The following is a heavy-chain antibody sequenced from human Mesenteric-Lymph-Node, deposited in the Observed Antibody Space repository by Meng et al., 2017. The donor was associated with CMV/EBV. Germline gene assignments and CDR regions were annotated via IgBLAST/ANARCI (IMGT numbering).Heavy chain of an antibody. V-gene: IGHV3-30*04. CDR3: ARAPGGDTVMVLYYNGMDV. CDR2: ISYDGNNK. CDR1: GFTFDSYA. Sequence: GRSLRLSCAASGFTFDSYAMHWVRQAPGKGLEWVAVISYDGNNKYYADSVKGRFTISRDNSKNALYLQMNSLRVEDTAVYYCARAPGGDTVMVLYYNGMDVWGQGTTVTVSS. J-gene: IGHJ6*02. D-gene: IGHD5-18*01.